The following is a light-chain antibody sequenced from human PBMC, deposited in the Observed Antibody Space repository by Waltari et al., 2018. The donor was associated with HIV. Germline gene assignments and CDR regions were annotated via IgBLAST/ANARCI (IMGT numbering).Light chain of an antibody. CDR1: SSDVGGYNY. V-gene: IGLV2-11*01. CDR2: DVS. Sequence: QSALTQPRSVSGSPGQSVTISCTGTSSDVGGYNYVSWYQQHPGKAPKLMIYDVSKRPSGVPVRFSGSKFGNTASLTISGLQAEDEADYYCCSYAGSYDWVFGGGTKLTVL. CDR3: CSYAGSYDWV. J-gene: IGLJ3*02.